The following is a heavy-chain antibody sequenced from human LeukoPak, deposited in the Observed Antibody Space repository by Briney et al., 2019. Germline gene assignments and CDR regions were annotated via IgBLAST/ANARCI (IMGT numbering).Heavy chain of an antibody. CDR2: INTNTGNP. V-gene: IGHV7-4-1*02. CDR3: ATYCSSTSCYGSWFDP. CDR1: GYTFTTYG. Sequence: GASVKVSCKTSGYTFTTYGISWVRQAPGQGLEWMGWINTNTGNPTYAQDFTGRFVFSLDTSVSTAYLQISSLKAEDTAVYYCATYCSSTSCYGSWFDPWGQGTLVTVSS. D-gene: IGHD2-2*01. J-gene: IGHJ5*02.